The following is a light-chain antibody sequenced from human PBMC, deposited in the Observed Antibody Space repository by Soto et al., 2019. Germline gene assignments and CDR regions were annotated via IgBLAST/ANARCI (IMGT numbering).Light chain of an antibody. Sequence: QMAQSPSILFGSVRSLVTNTCRASQSISSWLAWYQQKPGKAPKLLIYKASSLESGVPSRFSGSGSGTDFTLTVNSLQPEDFATYYCQQGYTSAITVGQGTRLEIK. CDR1: QSISSW. CDR3: QQGYTSAIT. J-gene: IGKJ5*01. CDR2: KAS. V-gene: IGKV1-5*03.